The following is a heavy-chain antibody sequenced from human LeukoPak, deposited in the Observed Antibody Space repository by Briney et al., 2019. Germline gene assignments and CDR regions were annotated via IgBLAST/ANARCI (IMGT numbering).Heavy chain of an antibody. CDR1: GYSFTSYY. V-gene: IGHV1-46*01. CDR3: ARGVVDYDFWSGYYMGYYCYYMDV. Sequence: GASVKVSCKASGYSFTSYYMHWVRQAPGQGLEWMGFINPSGSSAAYAQKFQGRLTMTRDMFTSTDYMELTSLTSDDTAVYYCARGVVDYDFWSGYYMGYYCYYMDVWGKGTTVTVSS. CDR2: INPSGSSA. J-gene: IGHJ6*03. D-gene: IGHD3-3*01.